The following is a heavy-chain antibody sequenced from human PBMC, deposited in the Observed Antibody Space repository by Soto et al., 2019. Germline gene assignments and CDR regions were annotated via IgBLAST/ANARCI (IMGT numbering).Heavy chain of an antibody. CDR3: ARGHDSSGYYPKNAFGI. V-gene: IGHV1-2*04. CDR2: INPNSGGT. J-gene: IGHJ3*02. CDR1: GYTFTGYY. Sequence: ASVKVSCKASGYTFTGYYLHWVRQAHGQGLEWMGWINPNSGGTNYAQKFQGWVTMTRDTSIRTAYMELSRLGSDDTAVYFCARGHDSSGYYPKNAFGIGGQGTMVTVSS. D-gene: IGHD3-22*01.